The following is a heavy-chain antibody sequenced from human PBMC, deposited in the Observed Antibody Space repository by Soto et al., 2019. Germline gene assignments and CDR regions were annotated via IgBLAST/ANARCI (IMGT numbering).Heavy chain of an antibody. D-gene: IGHD5-18*01. J-gene: IGHJ4*02. CDR1: GFIFNNYA. CDR2: VTASGGGT. CDR3: AKALVPALTAKFGY. Sequence: GGSLRLSCAASGFIFNNYAMTWVRQAPGKGLEWVSTVTASGGGTFYANSVKGRFTISRDNSRNTLHLQMSSLRVEDKALYYCAKALVPALTAKFGYWGQGTLVTISS. V-gene: IGHV3-23*01.